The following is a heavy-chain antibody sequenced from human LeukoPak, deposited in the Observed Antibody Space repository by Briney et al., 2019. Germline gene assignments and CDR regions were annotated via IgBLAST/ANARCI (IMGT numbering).Heavy chain of an antibody. CDR1: VDSVSSNYAA. CDR3: ARVGGYTSGYNFDY. J-gene: IGHJ4*02. Sequence: SQTLSLTFAISVDSVSSNYAAWNWIRQSPSRGLEWLRRTYYRSKWYNDYAESVKRRININPDKAKNQFSLQLNSLTPEDTAVYYCARVGGYTSGYNFDYWGQGTLVTVSS. V-gene: IGHV6-1*01. CDR2: TYYRSKWYN. D-gene: IGHD6-19*01.